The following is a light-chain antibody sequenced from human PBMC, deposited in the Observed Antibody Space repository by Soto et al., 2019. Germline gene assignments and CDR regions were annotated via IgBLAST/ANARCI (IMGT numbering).Light chain of an antibody. V-gene: IGLV1-44*01. CDR3: ASWDKSLNGYV. CDR1: SSNIGAHT. J-gene: IGLJ1*01. Sequence: QSVLTQPPSASGTPGQRVTISCSGGSSNIGAHTVNWYQQFPGTVPKLLIYSDDQRPSGVSDRFSGSKPGTSGSLAISGLQSLAEADYYCASWDKSLNGYVFGTGTKVTVL. CDR2: SDD.